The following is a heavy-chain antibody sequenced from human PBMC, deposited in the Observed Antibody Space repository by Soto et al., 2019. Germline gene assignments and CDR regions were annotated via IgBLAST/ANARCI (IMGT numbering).Heavy chain of an antibody. CDR3: ARTYSRSWSPFDY. CDR1: GGSFSGYY. CDR2: INQSGST. J-gene: IGHJ4*02. D-gene: IGHD6-13*01. V-gene: IGHV4-34*01. Sequence: QVQLQQWGAGLLKHSKTLSLTCAVSGGSFSGYYWSWIRQPPGKGLEWIGEINQSGSTNYNPSLKSRVIISVDTSKNQFSLKLSSVTAADTAVYYCARTYSRSWSPFDYWGQGTLATVSS.